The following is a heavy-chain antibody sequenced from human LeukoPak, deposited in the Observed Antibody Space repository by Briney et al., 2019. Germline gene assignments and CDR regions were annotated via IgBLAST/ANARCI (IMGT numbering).Heavy chain of an antibody. CDR2: IFSGGNT. D-gene: IGHD1-26*01. CDR1: GFTVSNHH. CDR3: AKYRGAAVNSWHFDL. V-gene: IGHV3-53*01. Sequence: GGSLRLSCGASGFTVSNHHMSWVRQTPGKGLEWVSVIFSGGNTYYTDSVKGRFTISRDNSKNTLYLQVNRLRAEDTAVYYCAKYRGAAVNSWHFDLWGRGTLVTVSS. J-gene: IGHJ2*01.